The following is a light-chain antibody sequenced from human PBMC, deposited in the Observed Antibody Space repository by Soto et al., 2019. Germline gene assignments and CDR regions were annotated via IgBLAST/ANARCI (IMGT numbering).Light chain of an antibody. J-gene: IGLJ7*01. Sequence: QSVLTQPASVSGSPGQSITISCTGTSNDFGGYNYVSWYQQHPGEAPKLIIYEVSNRPSGVSNRFSGSKSDNTASLTITGLQAEDEASYYCSSYTITHIPVIFGGGTQLTVL. CDR1: SNDFGGYNY. CDR3: SSYTITHIPVI. V-gene: IGLV2-14*01. CDR2: EVS.